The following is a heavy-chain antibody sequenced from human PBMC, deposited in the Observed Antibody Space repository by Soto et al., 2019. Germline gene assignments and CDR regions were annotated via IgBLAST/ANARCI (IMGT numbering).Heavy chain of an antibody. V-gene: IGHV4-59*01. Sequence: SQTLSLTCTVSGGSISSYYWSWIRQPPGKGLEWIGYIYYTGTTNYNPSLKSRVTISVDTSKIQFSLKLSSVTTADTAVYDGSKRPRADYCGRVPPSGQGPLVTVS. J-gene: IGHJ5*02. CDR2: IYYTGTT. CDR1: GGSISSYY. D-gene: IGHD4-17*01. CDR3: SKRPRADYCGRVPP.